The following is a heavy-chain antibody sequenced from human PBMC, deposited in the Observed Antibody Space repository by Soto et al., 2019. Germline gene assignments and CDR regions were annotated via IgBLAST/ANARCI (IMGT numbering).Heavy chain of an antibody. CDR1: GATFSSDS. J-gene: IGHJ4*02. Sequence: ASVNGSCKSAGATFSSDSVSWVRQAPGQGLECMGGIIPIFGTANYAQKFQGRVTITADKSTSTAYMELSSLRSEDTAVYYCAREDGYNFLFDYWGQGTLVTVS. V-gene: IGHV1-69*06. CDR3: AREDGYNFLFDY. CDR2: IIPIFGTA. D-gene: IGHD5-12*01.